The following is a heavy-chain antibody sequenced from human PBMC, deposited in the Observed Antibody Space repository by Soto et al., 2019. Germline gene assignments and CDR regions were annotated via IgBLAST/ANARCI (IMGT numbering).Heavy chain of an antibody. CDR1: GFPFSSKD. D-gene: IGHD4-4*01. Sequence: HXGSLRLSCAASGFPFSSKDMSWVRQAPGKGLEWVSVIYSGVSTYYADSAKGRFTNPRDNCKNTLYPQMNSMRAEDTAVYYCASETTVNTALCYYYYGMDVSAQGTAVTVSS. CDR3: ASETTVNTALCYYYYGMDV. CDR2: IYSGVST. J-gene: IGHJ6*02. V-gene: IGHV3-53*01.